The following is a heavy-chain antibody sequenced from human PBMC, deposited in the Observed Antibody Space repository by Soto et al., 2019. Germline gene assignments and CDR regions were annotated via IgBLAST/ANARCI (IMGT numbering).Heavy chain of an antibody. D-gene: IGHD2-2*01. V-gene: IGHV3-30-3*01. CDR3: ARDGKYCSSTSCSHYYYYGMDV. J-gene: IGHJ6*02. Sequence: VGSLSLSCAASGFTFSSYAMHWVRQAPGKGLEWVAVISYDGSNKYYADSVKGRFTISRDNPKNTLYLQMNSLRAEDTAVYYCARDGKYCSSTSCSHYYYYGMDVWGQGTTVTVSS. CDR2: ISYDGSNK. CDR1: GFTFSSYA.